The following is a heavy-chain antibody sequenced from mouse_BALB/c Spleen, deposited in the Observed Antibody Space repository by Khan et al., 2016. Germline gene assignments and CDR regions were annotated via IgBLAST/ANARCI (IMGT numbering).Heavy chain of an antibody. D-gene: IGHD1-3*01. V-gene: IGHV9-3-1*01. CDR1: GYTFTNYG. J-gene: IGHJ2*01. Sequence: QIQLVQSGPELKKPGKTVKISCKASGYTFTNYGMNWVKQAPGKGLKWMGWINTYSGESTYADDFKGRFAFSLETSASTAYLQIINLKNENTATYFCARSGDNYDFDYWGQGTTLTVPS. CDR2: INTYSGES. CDR3: ARSGDNYDFDY.